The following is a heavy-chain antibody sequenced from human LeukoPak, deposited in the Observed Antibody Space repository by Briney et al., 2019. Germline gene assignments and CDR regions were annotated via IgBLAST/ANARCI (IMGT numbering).Heavy chain of an antibody. CDR2: INWNGGRK. Sequence: TGGSLRLSCAASGFTFSSYGMSWARQAPGKGLEWVSGINWNGGRKDYADSVKGRFTISRDNAKNSLYLQMNSLRGEDTALYYCARPHYGTFPPDYWGQGTLVTVSS. V-gene: IGHV3-20*04. D-gene: IGHD3-16*01. J-gene: IGHJ4*02. CDR1: GFTFSSYG. CDR3: ARPHYGTFPPDY.